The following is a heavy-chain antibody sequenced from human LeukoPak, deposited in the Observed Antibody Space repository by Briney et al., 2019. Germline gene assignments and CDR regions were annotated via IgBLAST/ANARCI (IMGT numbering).Heavy chain of an antibody. Sequence: GASVKVSCKVSGYTLTELSMHWVRQAPGQGLEWMGWISAYNGNTNYAQKLQGRVTMTTDTSTSTAYMELRSLRSDDTAVYYCARDDFVLIWFGESTFDYWGQGTLVTVSS. CDR3: ARDDFVLIWFGESTFDY. V-gene: IGHV1-18*01. D-gene: IGHD3-10*01. J-gene: IGHJ4*02. CDR2: ISAYNGNT. CDR1: GYTLTELS.